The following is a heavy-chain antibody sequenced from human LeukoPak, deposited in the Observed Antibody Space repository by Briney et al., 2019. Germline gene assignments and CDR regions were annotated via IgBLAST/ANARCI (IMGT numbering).Heavy chain of an antibody. Sequence: SVKISCKAYGYTFNGHYRHWLRHAPGQGLEWMGWIKPDSGATNFAQSFQGRVTMTSDTSINTAYMELSSLTSDDTAMYYCARDHDYGPDYWGQGTLVTVSA. D-gene: IGHD4/OR15-4a*01. CDR2: IKPDSGAT. CDR3: ARDHDYGPDY. J-gene: IGHJ4*02. V-gene: IGHV1-2*02. CDR1: GYTFNGHY.